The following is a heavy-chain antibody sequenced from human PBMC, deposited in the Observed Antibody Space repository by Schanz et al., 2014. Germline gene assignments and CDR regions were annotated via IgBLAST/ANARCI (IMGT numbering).Heavy chain of an antibody. V-gene: IGHV3-64*01. CDR3: ARKSLVSAHYDS. CDR1: GFIFSNYG. Sequence: EVQLLESGGGLVQPGGSLRLSCAASGFIFSNYGMHWVRQTPDKGLEWVSGLSANGDSTFYSSSVKGRFTISRDISKNTLYLQMGSLRAEDVAVYYCARKSLVSAHYDSWGQGTLVTVSS. CDR2: LSANGDST. D-gene: IGHD2-21*01. J-gene: IGHJ4*02.